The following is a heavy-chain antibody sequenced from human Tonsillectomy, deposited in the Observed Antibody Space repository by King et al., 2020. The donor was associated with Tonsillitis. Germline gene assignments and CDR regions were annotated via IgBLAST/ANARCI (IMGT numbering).Heavy chain of an antibody. D-gene: IGHD6-19*01. CDR2: VYYSGST. CDR1: SGSISSASYY. J-gene: IGHJ6*03. V-gene: IGHV4-39*01. Sequence: QLQESGPGLVKPSETLSLTCTVSSGSISSASYYCGWIRLPPGMGLEWIGSVYYSGSTYYNPSLKSRVTISVDTSKNQFSLKLSSVTAADTAVYYCARIQWLANYYYYYMDVWGKGTTVTVSS. CDR3: ARIQWLANYYYYYMDV.